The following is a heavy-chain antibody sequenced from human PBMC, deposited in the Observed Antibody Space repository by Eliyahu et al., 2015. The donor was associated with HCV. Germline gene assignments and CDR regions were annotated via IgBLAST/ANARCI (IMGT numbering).Heavy chain of an antibody. D-gene: IGHD4/OR15-4a*01. CDR2: VNPSGGDR. J-gene: IGHJ4*02. V-gene: IGHV1-46*01. CDR3: ARNGDDGRYINYFDY. CDR1: GYALTNNY. Sequence: QVQLVQSGAEVKNPGASVRVSCKAYGYALTNNYMHWVRQVPGQGLEWMGKVNPSGGDRNYARDFQGRLTMTWDTSTRTVYMELSGLRSDDTAVYYCARNGDDGRYINYFDYWGQGTLVTVSS.